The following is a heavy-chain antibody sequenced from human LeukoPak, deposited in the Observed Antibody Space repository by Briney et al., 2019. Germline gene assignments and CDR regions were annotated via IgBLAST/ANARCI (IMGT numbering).Heavy chain of an antibody. J-gene: IGHJ4*02. CDR2: IYTVGST. V-gene: IGHV3-66*01. D-gene: IGHD5-24*01. CDR3: ARVGDGYSVNFFDF. Sequence: GGSLRLSCTASGFTVSSNHMSWVRQAPGKGLEWVSVIYTVGSTYYADSVKGRFTVSRDNSKNTLYLQMNTLRAEDTAVYYCARVGDGYSVNFFDFWGQGTLVTVSS. CDR1: GFTVSSNH.